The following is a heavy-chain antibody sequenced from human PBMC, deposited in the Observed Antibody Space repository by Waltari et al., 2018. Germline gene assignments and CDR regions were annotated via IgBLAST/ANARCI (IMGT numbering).Heavy chain of an antibody. Sequence: QVQLVQSGAEVQKPGASVTVSCKASGSTFTGYYMHWVRQAPGQGREWMGRINPNSGGTNYAQKFQGRVTRTRDTSISTAYMELSRLRSDDTAVYYCVGRVVRDAFDIWGQGTMVTVSS. V-gene: IGHV1-2*06. D-gene: IGHD2-21*01. CDR1: GSTFTGYY. CDR3: VGRVVRDAFDI. CDR2: INPNSGGT. J-gene: IGHJ3*02.